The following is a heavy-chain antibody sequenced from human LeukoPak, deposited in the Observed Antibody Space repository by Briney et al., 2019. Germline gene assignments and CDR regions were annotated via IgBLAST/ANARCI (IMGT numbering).Heavy chain of an antibody. V-gene: IGHV3-33*01. CDR2: VWHDGSNK. D-gene: IGHD6-13*01. J-gene: IGHJ3*02. CDR1: GFTFSSYG. CDR3: ARGGGAAVGDAFDI. Sequence: GGSLRLSCAASGFTFSSYGMHWVRQAPGKGLEWVAVVWHDGSNKYFADSVKGRFTISRDNSKNTLYVEMDSLRAEDTAVYYCARGGGAAVGDAFDIWGQGTKVTVS.